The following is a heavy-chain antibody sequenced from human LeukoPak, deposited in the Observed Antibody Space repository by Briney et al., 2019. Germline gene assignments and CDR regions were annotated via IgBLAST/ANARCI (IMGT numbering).Heavy chain of an antibody. J-gene: IGHJ6*03. CDR1: GYSISSGYY. CDR2: IYHSGST. CDR3: ARDTLRGYDSMDV. V-gene: IGHV4-38-2*02. Sequence: SETLSLTCTVSGYSISSGYYWGWIRQPPGKGLEWIGSIYHSGSTYYNPSLKSRVTISVDTSKNQFSLKLSSVTAADTAVYYCARDTLRGYDSMDVWGKGTTVTVSS.